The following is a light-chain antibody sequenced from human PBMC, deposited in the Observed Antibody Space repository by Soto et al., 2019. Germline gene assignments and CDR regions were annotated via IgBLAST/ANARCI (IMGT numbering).Light chain of an antibody. J-gene: IGKJ2*01. CDR1: QSINSY. CDR2: AAS. Sequence: DIQMTQSPSSLSASVGDRVTITCRASQSINSYLNWYQQKPGKAPKLLIYAASSLQSGVPSRFIGGGSGTDFTLTISSLQPEDFATYYCQQSYSTPYTFGQGTKVDIK. CDR3: QQSYSTPYT. V-gene: IGKV1-39*01.